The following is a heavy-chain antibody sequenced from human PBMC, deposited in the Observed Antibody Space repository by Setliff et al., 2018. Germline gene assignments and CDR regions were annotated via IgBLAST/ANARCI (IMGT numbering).Heavy chain of an antibody. D-gene: IGHD3-22*01. Sequence: GASVKVSCKASGYTFTSYGISWVRQAPGQGLEWMGWISAYNGNTNYAQKLQGRVTMTTDTSTSTAYMELRSLRSDDTAVYYCARESGYYYDSSGYYTDAFDIWGQGTMVT. CDR1: GYTFTSYG. CDR3: ARESGYYYDSSGYYTDAFDI. V-gene: IGHV1-18*01. CDR2: ISAYNGNT. J-gene: IGHJ3*02.